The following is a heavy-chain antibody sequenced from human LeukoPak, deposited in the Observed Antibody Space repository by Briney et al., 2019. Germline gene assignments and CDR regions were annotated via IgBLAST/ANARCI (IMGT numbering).Heavy chain of an antibody. D-gene: IGHD6-13*01. CDR1: GFTFSSYA. V-gene: IGHV3-23*01. CDR3: AKSGFAFSWGAFDI. J-gene: IGHJ3*02. CDR2: ISGSGGST. Sequence: GGSLRLSCAASGFTFSSYAMSWVRQAPGKGLEWVSAISGSGGSTYYADSVKGRFTISRDNSKNTLYLRMNSLRAEDTAVYYCAKSGFAFSWGAFDIWGQGTMVTVSP.